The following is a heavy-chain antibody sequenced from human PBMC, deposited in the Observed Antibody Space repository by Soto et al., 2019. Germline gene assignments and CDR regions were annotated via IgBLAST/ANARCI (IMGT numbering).Heavy chain of an antibody. Sequence: QVQLQESGPGLVKPSETLSLTCTVSGGSIRNYYWSWIRQPPGKGLEWIGYIYYTGSTNYNPSLKSRVTISVDTSENQFSLRLSSVTAADTASYYCGRGRHWLDYWGQGTLVTVSS. CDR3: GRGRHWLDY. D-gene: IGHD6-19*01. CDR2: IYYTGST. CDR1: GGSIRNYY. V-gene: IGHV4-59*01. J-gene: IGHJ4*02.